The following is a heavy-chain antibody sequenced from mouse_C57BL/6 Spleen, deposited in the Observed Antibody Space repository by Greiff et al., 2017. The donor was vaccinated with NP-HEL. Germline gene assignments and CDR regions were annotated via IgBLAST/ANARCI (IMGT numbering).Heavy chain of an antibody. J-gene: IGHJ2*01. D-gene: IGHD1-1*01. V-gene: IGHV1-26*01. CDR1: GYTFTDYY. CDR2: INPNNGGT. Sequence: VQLQQSGPELVKPGASVKISCKASGYTFTDYYMNWVKQSHGKSLEWIGDINPNNGGTSYNQKFKGKATLTVDKSSSTAYMELRSLTSEDSAVYYCASEGGYYGSSYPFDYWGQGTTLTVSS. CDR3: ASEGGYYGSSYPFDY.